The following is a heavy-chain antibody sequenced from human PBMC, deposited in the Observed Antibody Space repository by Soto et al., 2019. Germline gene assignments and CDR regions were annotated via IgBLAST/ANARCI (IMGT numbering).Heavy chain of an antibody. CDR1: DGSITTGGYY. D-gene: IGHD3-10*01. CDR3: ARDSAGFYLDS. CDR2: VHYSGSA. V-gene: IGHV4-31*03. Sequence: QVQLQESGPRLVKPSQTLSLTCTVSDGSITTGGYYWNWIRQHPEKGLEWMGYVHYSGSAYYNPSLKSRVSISVFTSKNQFSLKLSSVTAADTAVYYCARDSAGFYLDSWGQGTLVTVSS. J-gene: IGHJ4*02.